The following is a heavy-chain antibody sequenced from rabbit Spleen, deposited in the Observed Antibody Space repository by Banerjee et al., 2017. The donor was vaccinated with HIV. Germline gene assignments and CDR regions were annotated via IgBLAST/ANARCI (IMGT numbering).Heavy chain of an antibody. CDR2: IDPIFGIT. J-gene: IGHJ2*01. Sequence: LEWIGDIDPIFGITVFATWVNGRFTISSRNAQNTLYLQLTSLTAADTATYFCARNYVNAFDPWGPGTLVTVS. CDR3: ARNYVNAFDP. V-gene: IGHV1S43*01. D-gene: IGHD1-1*01.